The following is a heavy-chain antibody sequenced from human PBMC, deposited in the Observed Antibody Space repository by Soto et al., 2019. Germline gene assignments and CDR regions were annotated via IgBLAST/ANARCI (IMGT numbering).Heavy chain of an antibody. CDR2: IYYSGST. Sequence: SETLSLTCTVSGGSISSYYLSWIRQPPGKGLEWIGDIYYSGSTNYNPAIKSRVTTSVDPYKNQFSLKLSSVTAADTAVYYCVILPTNIVVVPAAIPWFDPWGQGTLVTVSS. CDR1: GGSISSYY. V-gene: IGHV4-59*08. J-gene: IGHJ5*02. D-gene: IGHD2-2*02. CDR3: VILPTNIVVVPAAIPWFDP.